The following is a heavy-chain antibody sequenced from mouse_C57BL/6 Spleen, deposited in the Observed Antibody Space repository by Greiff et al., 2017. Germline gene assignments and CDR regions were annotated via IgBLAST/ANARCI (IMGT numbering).Heavy chain of an antibody. J-gene: IGHJ4*01. CDR2: ISSGSSTI. V-gene: IGHV5-17*01. CDR1: GFTFSDYG. Sequence: EVKLQESGGGLVKPGGSLKLSCAASGFTFSDYGMHWVRQAPEKGLEWVAYISSGSSTIYYADTVKGRFTISRDNAKNTLFLQMTSLRSEDTAMYYCARDTTVVAKAMDYWGQGTSVTVSS. CDR3: ARDTTVVAKAMDY. D-gene: IGHD1-1*01.